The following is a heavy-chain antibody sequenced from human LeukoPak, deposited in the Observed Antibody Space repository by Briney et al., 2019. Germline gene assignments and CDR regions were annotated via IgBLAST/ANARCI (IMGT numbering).Heavy chain of an antibody. Sequence: GGSLRLSCAASGFTFNNYGMHWVRQAPGKGLEGVAIIWYDGSMKYYADSVKGRFTISRDDSKNTLYLQMNSLRAEDTAVYYCARDKPYSSGWYLDYWGPGTLVTVSS. V-gene: IGHV3-33*01. CDR2: IWYDGSMK. D-gene: IGHD6-19*01. CDR1: GFTFNNYG. CDR3: ARDKPYSSGWYLDY. J-gene: IGHJ4*02.